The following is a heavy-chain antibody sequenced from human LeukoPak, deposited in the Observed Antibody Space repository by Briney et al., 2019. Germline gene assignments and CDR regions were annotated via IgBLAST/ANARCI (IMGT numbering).Heavy chain of an antibody. J-gene: IGHJ6*03. CDR1: GYTFTSYG. CDR2: LSAYNGNT. Sequence: ASVKVSCKASGYTFTSYGISWVRQAPGQGLEWMGWLSAYNGNTNYAQKLQGRVTMTTDTSTSTAYMELRSLRSDDTAVYYCARSQAFGVVISYYMDVWGKGTTVTVSS. V-gene: IGHV1-18*01. D-gene: IGHD3-3*01. CDR3: ARSQAFGVVISYYMDV.